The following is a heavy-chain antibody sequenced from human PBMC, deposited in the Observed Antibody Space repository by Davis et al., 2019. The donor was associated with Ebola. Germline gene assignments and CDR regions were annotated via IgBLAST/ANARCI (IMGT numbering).Heavy chain of an antibody. CDR1: GGSFSGYY. CDR3: ARPVSPGYTYGYYYYDMDV. Sequence: SETLSLTCAVYGGSFSGYYWGWIRQPPGKGLEWIGSIYNSGSTYYNPSLESRVTISVDTSKSQLSLKLTSVTATDTAVYYCARPVSPGYTYGYYYYDMDVWGQGTTVTVSS. CDR2: IYNSGST. J-gene: IGHJ6*02. D-gene: IGHD5-18*01. V-gene: IGHV4-34*01.